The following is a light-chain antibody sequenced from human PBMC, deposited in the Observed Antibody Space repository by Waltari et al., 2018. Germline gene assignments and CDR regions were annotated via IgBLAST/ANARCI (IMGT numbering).Light chain of an antibody. Sequence: QSALTQPASVSGSPRQSITIPCTGTSSDIGGFNYVSWYQQHSGKAPRLIIFGVSDRPSGVSNRFSGSKSGNTASLTISGLQAEDEADYYCSSFTRAKTWVFGGGTKVTVL. CDR3: SSFTRAKTWV. V-gene: IGLV2-14*03. CDR1: SSDIGGFNY. J-gene: IGLJ3*02. CDR2: GVS.